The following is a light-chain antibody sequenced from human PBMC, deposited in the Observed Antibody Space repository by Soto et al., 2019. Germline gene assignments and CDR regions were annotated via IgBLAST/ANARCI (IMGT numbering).Light chain of an antibody. V-gene: IGLV2-11*01. J-gene: IGLJ1*01. CDR3: CSYARSYTFV. Sequence: QSALTQPRSVSGSPGQSVTISCTGTSSDVGGYNFVSWYQQHPGKAPKLMIYDVSKRPSGVPDRFSGSKSGNTASLTISGLQAEDEADYYCCSYARSYTFVFGSVTKVTVL. CDR2: DVS. CDR1: SSDVGGYNF.